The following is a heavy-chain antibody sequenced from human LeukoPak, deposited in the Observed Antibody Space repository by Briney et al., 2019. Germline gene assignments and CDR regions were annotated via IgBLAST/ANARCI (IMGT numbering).Heavy chain of an antibody. CDR3: GRVSESLVNGGVSWSFDN. CDR1: GFTFKNYA. J-gene: IGHJ4*02. Sequence: GGSLRLSCAASGFTFKNYAMSWVRQAPGKGLEWVSSISGRGDDTYYADSVKGRFIISRDNSKNTLFVQMNSLRAEDTAVYYCGRVSESLVNGGVSWSFDNWGQGTLVTVSS. V-gene: IGHV3-23*01. D-gene: IGHD2-15*01. CDR2: ISGRGDDT.